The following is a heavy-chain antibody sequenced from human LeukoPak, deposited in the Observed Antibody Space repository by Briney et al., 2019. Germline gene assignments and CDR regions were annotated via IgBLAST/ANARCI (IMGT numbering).Heavy chain of an antibody. Sequence: ASVKVSCKASGYTFTNYGINWGRQALGQGLEWMGWISGYNGNTNFAQKLQGRGTITPDTSTSTAYMELRSLGSDHTAVYYCARDHDYGGNRDSGQGTLVTVYS. J-gene: IGHJ4*02. V-gene: IGHV1-18*01. CDR1: GYTFTNYG. CDR2: ISGYNGNT. D-gene: IGHD4-23*01. CDR3: ARDHDYGGNRD.